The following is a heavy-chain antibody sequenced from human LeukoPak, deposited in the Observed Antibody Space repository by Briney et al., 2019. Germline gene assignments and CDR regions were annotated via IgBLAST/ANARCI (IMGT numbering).Heavy chain of an antibody. CDR3: ARRRYFDWLLFRPDAFDI. CDR2: IDPSDSYT. CDR1: GYSFTSYW. J-gene: IGHJ3*02. V-gene: IGHV5-10-1*01. D-gene: IGHD3-9*01. Sequence: GESLKISCKGSGYSFTSYWIGWVRQMPGKGLEWMGRIDPSDSYTNYSPSFQGHVTISADKSISTAYLQWSSLKASDTAMYYCARRRYFDWLLFRPDAFDIWGQGTMVTVSS.